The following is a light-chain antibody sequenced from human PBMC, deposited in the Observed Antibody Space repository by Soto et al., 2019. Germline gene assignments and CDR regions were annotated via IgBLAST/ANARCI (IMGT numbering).Light chain of an antibody. V-gene: IGLV2-14*01. CDR2: EVN. CDR1: TNDVGGYNY. Sequence: QSALTQPASVSGSPGQSITISCTGTTNDVGGYNYVSWYQQLPGNAPKLIIYEVNHRPSGIPDRFSGSRSGTSATLVITGLQTGDEADYYCGTWDSSLSVGIFGGGTKLTVL. J-gene: IGLJ2*01. CDR3: GTWDSSLSVGI.